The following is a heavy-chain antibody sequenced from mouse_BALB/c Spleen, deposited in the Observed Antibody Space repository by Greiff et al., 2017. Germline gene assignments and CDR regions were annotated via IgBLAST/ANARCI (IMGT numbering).Heavy chain of an antibody. CDR3: ARERGDGYYDYAMDY. J-gene: IGHJ4*01. D-gene: IGHD2-3*01. CDR1: GFSLTSYG. V-gene: IGHV2-9*02. Sequence: VKLVESGPGLVAPSQSLSITCTVSGFSLTSYGVHWVRQPPGKGLEWLGVIWAGGSTNYNSALMSRLSISKDNSKSQVFLKMNSLQTDDTAMYYCARERGDGYYDYAMDYWGQGTSVTVSS. CDR2: IWAGGST.